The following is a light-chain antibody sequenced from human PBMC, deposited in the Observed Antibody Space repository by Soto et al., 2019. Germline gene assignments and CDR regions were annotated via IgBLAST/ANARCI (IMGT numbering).Light chain of an antibody. V-gene: IGLV1-47*01. Sequence: QAVLTQPPSASGTPGQRVTISCSGSSSNIGSNYVYWYQQLPGTAPKLLIYRNNQRPSGVPDRFSGSKSGTSASLAISGLRSEYEADYYCAAWDDSRSGVFGGGTKVTVL. J-gene: IGLJ3*02. CDR1: SSNIGSNY. CDR2: RNN. CDR3: AAWDDSRSGV.